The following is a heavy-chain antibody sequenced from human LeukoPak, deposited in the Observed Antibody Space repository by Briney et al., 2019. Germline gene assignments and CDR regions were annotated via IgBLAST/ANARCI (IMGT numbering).Heavy chain of an antibody. Sequence: GESLKISCKGSGYTFTSCCIAWVRQMPGKGLEWMGIIYPGDPDTRHSPSFQGQVTISADKSITTAYLQWSSLKASDTAMYYCARAIDISVVYGAYFDYWGQGTLVTVSS. CDR2: IYPGDPDT. V-gene: IGHV5-51*01. D-gene: IGHD4/OR15-4a*01. CDR3: ARAIDISVVYGAYFDY. CDR1: GYTFTSCC. J-gene: IGHJ4*01.